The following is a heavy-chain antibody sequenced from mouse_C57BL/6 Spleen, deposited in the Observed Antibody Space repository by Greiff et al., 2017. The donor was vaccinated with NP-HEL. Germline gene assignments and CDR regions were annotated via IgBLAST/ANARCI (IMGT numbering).Heavy chain of an antibody. CDR1: GYAFTNYL. D-gene: IGHD2-4*01. V-gene: IGHV1-54*01. CDR2: INPGSGGT. Sequence: VQLQQSGAELVRPGTSVKVSCKASGYAFTNYLIEWVKQRPGQGLEWIGVINPGSGGTNYNEKFKGKATLTADKSSSTAYMQLSSLTSEDSAVYFCARSGYYDYDGFAYWGQGTLVTVSA. CDR3: ARSGYYDYDGFAY. J-gene: IGHJ3*01.